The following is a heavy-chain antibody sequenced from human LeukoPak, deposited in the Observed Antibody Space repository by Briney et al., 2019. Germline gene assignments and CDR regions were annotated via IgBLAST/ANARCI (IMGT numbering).Heavy chain of an antibody. V-gene: IGHV4-61*02. Sequence: SETLSLTCTVSGGSISSGSYYWSWIRQPAGKGLEWIGRIYTSGSTNYNPSLMSRVTISVDTSKNQFSLKLSSVTAADTAVYYCARGIPRIFDYWGQGTLVTVSS. CDR1: GGSISSGSYY. J-gene: IGHJ4*02. D-gene: IGHD2/OR15-2a*01. CDR3: ARGIPRIFDY. CDR2: IYTSGST.